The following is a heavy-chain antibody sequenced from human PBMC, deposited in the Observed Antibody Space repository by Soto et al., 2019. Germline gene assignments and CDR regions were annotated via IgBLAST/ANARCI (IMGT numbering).Heavy chain of an antibody. D-gene: IGHD4-4*01. CDR3: ARQNDYSNYAFVP. V-gene: IGHV4-30-2*01. CDR2: IYPSGST. Sequence: QLQLQESGSGLVKPSQTLSLTCAVSGGSISSGGYSWSWIRQPPGKGLEWIGYIYPSGSTYYNPSLKSRVTISVDRSKNQFSLKLSSVTAADTAEDYCARQNDYSNYAFVPWGQETLVTVSS. J-gene: IGHJ5*02. CDR1: GGSISSGGYS.